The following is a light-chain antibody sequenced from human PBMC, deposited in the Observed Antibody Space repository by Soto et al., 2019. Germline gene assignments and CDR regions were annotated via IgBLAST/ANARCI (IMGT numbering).Light chain of an antibody. Sequence: EIVMTQSPATLSVSPGEAATLSCRASQTISNIYVAWYQQKPGQAPRLLIYGASNRATGVPARFSGSGSGTEFILTISSLQSEDFAVYYCFQYKSWPLHFDGGTKVEI. CDR3: FQYKSWPLH. J-gene: IGKJ4*01. V-gene: IGKV3D-15*01. CDR1: QTISNI. CDR2: GAS.